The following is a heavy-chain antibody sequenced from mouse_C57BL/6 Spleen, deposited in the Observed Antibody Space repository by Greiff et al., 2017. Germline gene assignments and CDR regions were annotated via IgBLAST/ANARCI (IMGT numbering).Heavy chain of an antibody. CDR3: ARGENWDVPDD. Sequence: VQLQQSGAELVRPGSSVKMSCKASGYTFTSYWMHWVKQRPIQCLEWIGNIYPCDSDTDYNHKFKGKATLTADKSSSTAYMQLSSLTSEDSAVYYCARGENWDVPDDWGQGTTRTVSS. J-gene: IGHJ2*01. CDR1: GYTFTSYW. V-gene: IGHV1-52*01. CDR2: IYPCDSDT. D-gene: IGHD4-1*01.